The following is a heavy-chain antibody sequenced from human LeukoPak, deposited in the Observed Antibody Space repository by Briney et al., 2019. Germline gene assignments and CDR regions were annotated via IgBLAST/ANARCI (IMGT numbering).Heavy chain of an antibody. J-gene: IGHJ4*02. Sequence: SETLSLTCTVSGVSISSSSYYWGWIRQPPGKGLEWIGSIYYSGSTYYNPSLKSRVTISVDTSKNQFSLKLSSVTAADTAVYYCARDLAYSSSWYPKFFDYWGQGTLVTVSS. V-gene: IGHV4-39*07. CDR3: ARDLAYSSSWYPKFFDY. D-gene: IGHD6-13*01. CDR2: IYYSGST. CDR1: GVSISSSSYY.